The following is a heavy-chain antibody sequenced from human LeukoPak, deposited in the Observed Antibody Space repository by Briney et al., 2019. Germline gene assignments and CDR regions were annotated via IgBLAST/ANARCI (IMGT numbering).Heavy chain of an antibody. CDR3: AKEFAPDFSVLGWLDP. CDR2: ITNSGGTA. V-gene: IGHV3-23*01. J-gene: IGHJ5*02. D-gene: IGHD3-10*01. Sequence: GGSLRLSCAASGFTFSSYAMTWVRQAPGKGLEWVSSITNSGGTAHYAGSVKGRFTISRDNAKNTLYLQMSSLRVDDTAVYYCAKEFAPDFSVLGWLDPWGQGTLVPVSS. CDR1: GFTFSSYA.